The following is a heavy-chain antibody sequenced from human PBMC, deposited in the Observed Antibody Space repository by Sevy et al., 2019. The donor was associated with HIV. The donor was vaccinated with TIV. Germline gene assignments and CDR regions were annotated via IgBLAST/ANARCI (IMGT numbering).Heavy chain of an antibody. Sequence: GGSLRLSCAASGFTFISYSMSWVRQAPGKGLEWVSSISSSGGSTYYADSVKGRFTISRDNSNNILDLQMNSLRADDTAVYYCAKEDTSGFYLGQGTLVTVSS. D-gene: IGHD3-22*01. CDR1: GFTFISYS. CDR3: AKEDTSGFY. CDR2: ISSSGGST. V-gene: IGHV3-23*01. J-gene: IGHJ4*02.